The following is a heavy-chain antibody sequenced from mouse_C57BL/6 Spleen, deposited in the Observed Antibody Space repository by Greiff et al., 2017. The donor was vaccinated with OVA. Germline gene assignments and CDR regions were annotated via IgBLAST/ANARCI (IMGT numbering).Heavy chain of an antibody. Sequence: VQLQQPGAELVKPGASVKMSCKASGYTFTSYWITWVKQRPGQGLEWIGDIYPGSGSTNYNEKFKSKATLTVDTSSSTAYMQLSSLTSEDSAVYYCATSYYSMGTYWYFDVWGTGTTVTVSS. CDR3: ATSYYSMGTYWYFDV. D-gene: IGHD2-5*01. CDR1: GYTFTSYW. J-gene: IGHJ1*03. CDR2: IYPGSGST. V-gene: IGHV1-55*01.